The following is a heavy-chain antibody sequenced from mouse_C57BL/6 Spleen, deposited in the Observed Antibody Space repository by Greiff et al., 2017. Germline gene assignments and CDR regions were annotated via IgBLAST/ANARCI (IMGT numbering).Heavy chain of an antibody. Sequence: DVQLQESGPELVKPGASVKIPCKASGYTFTDYNMDWVKQSHGKSLEWIGDINPNNGGTIYNQKFKGKATLTVDKSSSTAYMELRSLTSEDTAVYYCARWGRYYFDYGGQGTTLTVSS. V-gene: IGHV1-18*01. CDR1: GYTFTDYN. CDR2: INPNNGGT. J-gene: IGHJ2*01. CDR3: ARWGRYYFDY.